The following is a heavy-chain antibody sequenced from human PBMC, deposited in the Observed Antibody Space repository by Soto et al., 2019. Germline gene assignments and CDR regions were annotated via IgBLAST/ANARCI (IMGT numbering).Heavy chain of an antibody. CDR1: GYTFTSYG. V-gene: IGHV1-18*01. J-gene: IGHJ5*02. CDR3: ASHPYNWNYDVSGWFDP. CDR2: ISAYNGNT. Sequence: QVQLVQSGAEVKKPGASVKVSCKASGYTFTSYGISWVRQAPGQGLEWMGWISAYNGNTNYAQKLQGRVTMTTDTSTSTAYMELRSLRSDDTAVYYCASHPYNWNYDVSGWFDPWGQGTLVTVSS. D-gene: IGHD1-7*01.